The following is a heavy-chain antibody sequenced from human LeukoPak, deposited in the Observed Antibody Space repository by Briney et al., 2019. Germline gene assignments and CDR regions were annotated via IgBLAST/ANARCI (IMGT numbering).Heavy chain of an antibody. D-gene: IGHD3-9*01. V-gene: IGHV4-61*02. CDR1: GGSISSGPYS. CDR2: IYPSGAT. CDR3: ARWNNDVLTGYYDSFDY. J-gene: IGHJ4*02. Sequence: SQTLSLTCSVSGGSISSGPYSWGWIRQPAGKGLEWIGLIYPSGATNYNPSLKSRVTISIDTSANQFSLKLNSVTAADTAVYFCARWNNDVLTGYYDSFDYWGQGILVTVSS.